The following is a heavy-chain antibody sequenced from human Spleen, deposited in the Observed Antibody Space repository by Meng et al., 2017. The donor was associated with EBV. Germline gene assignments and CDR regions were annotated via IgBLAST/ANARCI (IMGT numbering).Heavy chain of an antibody. Sequence: QVQLQESGPGLVKPSETLSLTCTVSGGSVSSGSYYWSWIRQPPGKGLEWIGYIYYSGSTNYNPSLKSRVTISVDTSKNQFSLKLSSVTAADTAVYYCARVTRTADWGQGALVTVSS. V-gene: IGHV4-61*01. J-gene: IGHJ4*02. D-gene: IGHD3-3*01. CDR3: ARVTRTAD. CDR1: GGSVSSGSYY. CDR2: IYYSGST.